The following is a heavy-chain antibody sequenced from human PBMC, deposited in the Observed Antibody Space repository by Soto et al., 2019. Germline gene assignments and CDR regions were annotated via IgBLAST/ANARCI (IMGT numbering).Heavy chain of an antibody. CDR2: MNPNSGNT. CDR1: GYTFTSYD. V-gene: IGHV1-8*01. D-gene: IGHD3-22*01. CDR3: ARSAITMIAYNWFDP. J-gene: IGHJ5*02. Sequence: QVQLVQSGAEVKKPGASVKVSCKASGYTFTSYDINWVRQATGQGIEWMGWMNPNSGNTGYAQKFQGRVTMTRNTSISTAYMELSSLRSEDTAVYYCARSAITMIAYNWFDPWGQGTLVTVSS.